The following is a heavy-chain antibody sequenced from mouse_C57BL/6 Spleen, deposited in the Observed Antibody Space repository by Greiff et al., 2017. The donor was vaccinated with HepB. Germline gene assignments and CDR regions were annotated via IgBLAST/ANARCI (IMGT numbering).Heavy chain of an antibody. J-gene: IGHJ1*03. Sequence: EVQLQQSGAELVRPGASVKLSCTASGFNIKDDYMHWVKQRPEQGLEWIGWIDPENGDTEYASKFQGKATITADTSSNTAYLQLSSLTSEDTAVYYCTTVTTVVASYWYFDVWGTGTTVTVSS. V-gene: IGHV14-4*01. D-gene: IGHD1-1*01. CDR3: TTVTTVVASYWYFDV. CDR1: GFNIKDDY. CDR2: IDPENGDT.